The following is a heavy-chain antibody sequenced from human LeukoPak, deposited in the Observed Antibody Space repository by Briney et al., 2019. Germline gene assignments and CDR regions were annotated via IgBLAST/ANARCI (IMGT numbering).Heavy chain of an antibody. CDR1: GYTFTSYG. CDR2: ISAYNGNT. J-gene: IGHJ5*02. CDR3: ARSGGIPAATGNWFDP. Sequence: ASVKVSCKASGYTFTSYGISWVRQAPGQGLEWMGWISAYNGNTNYAQKLQGRVTMTTDTSTSTAYMELRSLRSDDTVVYYCARSGGIPAATGNWFDPWGQGTLVTVSS. D-gene: IGHD2-2*01. V-gene: IGHV1-18*01.